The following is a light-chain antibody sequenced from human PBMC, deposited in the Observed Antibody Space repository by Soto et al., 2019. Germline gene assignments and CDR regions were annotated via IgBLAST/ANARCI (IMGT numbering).Light chain of an antibody. Sequence: EIVMTQSPATLSVSPGDGATLSCRASQSVSSNLAWYQQKPGQAPRLLIFGASTRATGIPARFSGSGSGAEFSLTISSLQSEDFAIYYCQQYSNWPLTFGGGTKVGIK. CDR3: QQYSNWPLT. J-gene: IGKJ4*01. CDR1: QSVSSN. CDR2: GAS. V-gene: IGKV3-15*01.